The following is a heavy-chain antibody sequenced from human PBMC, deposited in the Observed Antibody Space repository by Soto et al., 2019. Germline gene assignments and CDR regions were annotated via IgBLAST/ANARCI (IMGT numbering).Heavy chain of an antibody. CDR1: GGTFSSYA. V-gene: IGHV1-69*13. CDR3: ARPDRAAAQTGAFDY. J-gene: IGHJ4*02. Sequence: SVKVSCKASGGTFSSYAISWVRQAPGQGLEWMGGIIPIFGTANYAQKFQGRVTITADESTSTAYMELSSLRSEDTAVYYCARPDRAAAQTGAFDYWGQGTLVTVSS. CDR2: IIPIFGTA. D-gene: IGHD6-13*01.